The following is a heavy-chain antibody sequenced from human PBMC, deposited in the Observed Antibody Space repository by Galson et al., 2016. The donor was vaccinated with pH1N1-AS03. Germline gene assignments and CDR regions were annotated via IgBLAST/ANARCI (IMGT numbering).Heavy chain of an antibody. CDR3: ARGEEKSGWYSGFVY. CDR2: ISSSGKTI. CDR1: GFNFSDYY. V-gene: IGHV3-11*01. D-gene: IGHD6-19*01. Sequence: SLRLSCAASGFNFSDYYMSWFRQAPGEGLRWISYISSSGKTIHYADSVKGRFIISRDNVKNSLLLQMNRLRAEDTAVYYCARGEEKSGWYSGFVYWGQGTLAIVSS. J-gene: IGHJ4*02.